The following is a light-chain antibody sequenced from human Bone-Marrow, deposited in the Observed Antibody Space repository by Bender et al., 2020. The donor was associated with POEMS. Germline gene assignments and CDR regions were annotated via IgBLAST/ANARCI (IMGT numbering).Light chain of an antibody. CDR3: QVWDSSSDHWV. CDR1: YIGATT. J-gene: IGLJ3*02. V-gene: IGLV3-21*02. Sequence: SFVLTQPPSVSVTPGQTAGITCGGSYIGATTVHWYQQRPGQAPVLVISDDSDRPSGIPERFSGSSSGNTATLTIIRVEAGDEADYYCQVWDSSSDHWVFGGGTKLTVL. CDR2: DDS.